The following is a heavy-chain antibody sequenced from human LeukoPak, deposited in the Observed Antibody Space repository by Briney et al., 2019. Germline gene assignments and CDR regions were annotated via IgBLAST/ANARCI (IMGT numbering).Heavy chain of an antibody. CDR3: ARVQSGSGSYRVWDY. CDR2: ISAYNGNT. D-gene: IGHD3-10*01. V-gene: IGHV1-18*01. J-gene: IGHJ4*02. CDR1: GYTFTSYG. Sequence: ASVKVSCKASGYTFTSYGISWVRQAPGQGLEWMGWISAYNGNTNYAQKLQGRVTMTTDTSTSTAYMELRSLRSDDTAVYYCARVQSGSGSYRVWDYWGQGTLVTVSS.